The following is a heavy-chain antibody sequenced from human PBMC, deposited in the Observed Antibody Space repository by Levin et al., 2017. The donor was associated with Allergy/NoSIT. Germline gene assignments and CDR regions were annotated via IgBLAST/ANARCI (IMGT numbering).Heavy chain of an antibody. V-gene: IGHV4-59*01. Sequence: SETLSLTCTVSGGSISSYYWSWIRQPPGKGLEWIGYIYYSGSTNYNPSLKSRVTISVDTSKNQFSLKLSSVTAADTAVYYCARLTLHGDDYWGQGTLVTVSS. CDR2: IYYSGST. CDR1: GGSISSYY. D-gene: IGHD5-24*01. J-gene: IGHJ4*02. CDR3: ARLTLHGDDY.